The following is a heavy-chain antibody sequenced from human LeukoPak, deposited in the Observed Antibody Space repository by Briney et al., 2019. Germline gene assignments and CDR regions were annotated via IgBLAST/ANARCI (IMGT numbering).Heavy chain of an antibody. CDR1: GFTFSSYA. CDR2: ITGSGGST. Sequence: GGSLRLSCAASGFTFSSYAMSWVRQAPGKGLEWVSDITGSGGSTHYADSVKGRFTISRDNSKNTLYLQMNSLRSEDAAVYYCAKWAVSGRGFDYWGQGTLVTVSS. V-gene: IGHV3-23*01. D-gene: IGHD6-19*01. J-gene: IGHJ4*02. CDR3: AKWAVSGRGFDY.